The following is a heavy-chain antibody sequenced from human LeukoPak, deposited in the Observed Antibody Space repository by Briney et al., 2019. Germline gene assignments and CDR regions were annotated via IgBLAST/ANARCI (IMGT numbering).Heavy chain of an antibody. J-gene: IGHJ4*02. D-gene: IGHD3-22*01. CDR1: GFTFTSSA. CDR2: IVVGSGNT. Sequence: ASVKVSCKASGFTFTSSAVQWVRQARGQRLEWIGWIVVGSGNTNYAQKFQERVTITRDMSTSTAYMELSSLRSEDTAVYYCAASPDYYDSSCYSYYLDYWGQGTLVTVSS. V-gene: IGHV1-58*01. CDR3: AASPDYYDSSCYSYYLDY.